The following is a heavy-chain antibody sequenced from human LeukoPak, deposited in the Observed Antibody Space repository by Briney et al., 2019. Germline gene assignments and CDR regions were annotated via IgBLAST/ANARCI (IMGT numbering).Heavy chain of an antibody. V-gene: IGHV4-30-4*08. Sequence: PSETLSLTCTVSGGSISSSSYYWSWIRQPPGKGLEWIGYIYYSGSTYYNPSLKSRVTISVDTSKNQFSLKLSSVTAADTAVYYCVSYYDILTAPYANCPRAFDIWGQGTMVTVSS. J-gene: IGHJ3*02. CDR2: IYYSGST. D-gene: IGHD3-9*01. CDR1: GGSISSSSYY. CDR3: VSYYDILTAPYANCPRAFDI.